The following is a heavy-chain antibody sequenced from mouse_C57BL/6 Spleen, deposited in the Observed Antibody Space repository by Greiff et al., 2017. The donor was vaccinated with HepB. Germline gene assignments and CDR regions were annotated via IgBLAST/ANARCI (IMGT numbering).Heavy chain of an antibody. CDR3: ARNYGSYWYFDV. CDR2: INYDGSST. J-gene: IGHJ1*03. V-gene: IGHV5-16*01. D-gene: IGHD1-1*01. Sequence: EVNVVESEGGLVQPGSSMKLSCTASGFTFSDYYMAWVRQVPEKGLEWVANINYDGSSTYYLDSLKSRFIISRDNAKNILYLQMSSLKSEDTATYYCARNYGSYWYFDVWGTGTTVTVSS. CDR1: GFTFSDYY.